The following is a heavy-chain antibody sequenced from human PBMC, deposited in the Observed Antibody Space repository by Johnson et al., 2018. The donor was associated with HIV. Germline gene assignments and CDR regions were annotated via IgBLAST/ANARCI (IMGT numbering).Heavy chain of an antibody. CDR3: ARDRAAAGTDALDI. V-gene: IGHV3-30-3*01. CDR1: GFTFSNYA. CDR2: ISPDGINK. Sequence: QVQLVESRGGVVRPEGSLRLSCAASGFTFSNYAMHWVRQAPGKGLEWVTLISPDGINKYYADSVKGRFTISRDNSKNTLYLQMNSLRAEDTAVYYCARDRAAAGTDALDIWGQGTMVTVSS. J-gene: IGHJ3*02. D-gene: IGHD6-13*01.